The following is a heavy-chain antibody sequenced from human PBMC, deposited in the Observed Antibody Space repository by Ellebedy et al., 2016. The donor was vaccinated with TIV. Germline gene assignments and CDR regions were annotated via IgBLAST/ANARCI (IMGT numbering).Heavy chain of an antibody. J-gene: IGHJ3*01. CDR3: AMWDETKRGFAV. Sequence: MPSETLSLTCTVSGSSISDYYYTWIRQSPGAGPEWIGYAHFTGKTNYTPSLRSRLNVSVYKSKRQSSLKLSSVTATEPAVYYRAMWDETKRGFAVWGRGTMVTVSS. V-gene: IGHV4-59*08. CDR1: GSSISDYY. D-gene: IGHD1-26*01. CDR2: AHFTGKT.